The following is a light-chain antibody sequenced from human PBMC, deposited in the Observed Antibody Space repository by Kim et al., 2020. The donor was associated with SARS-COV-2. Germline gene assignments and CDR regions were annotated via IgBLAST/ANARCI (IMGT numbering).Light chain of an antibody. Sequence: VALGQTARITCGGNNVGSKKVHWYQQKPGQAPVLVIYRDSYRPSGIPERFSGSNSGNTATLTISRAQAGDEADYYCQVWDSSTVVFGGGTQLTVL. CDR2: RDS. V-gene: IGLV3-9*01. CDR3: QVWDSSTVV. CDR1: NVGSKK. J-gene: IGLJ3*02.